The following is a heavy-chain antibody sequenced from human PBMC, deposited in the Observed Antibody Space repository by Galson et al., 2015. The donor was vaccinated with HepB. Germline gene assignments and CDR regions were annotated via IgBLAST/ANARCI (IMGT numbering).Heavy chain of an antibody. CDR2: MSYDGSNK. D-gene: IGHD3-9*01. CDR3: ARPRGDTNTYYEILTGYLQPNHYYYDMDV. V-gene: IGHV3-30*04. J-gene: IGHJ6*02. CDR1: GFTFSSYA. Sequence: SLRLSCAASGFTFSSYAMHWVRQAPGKGLEWVAVMSYDGSNKYHADSVKGRFTISRDNSKNTLYLQMNSLRAEDTAVYYCARPRGDTNTYYEILTGYLQPNHYYYDMDVWGQGTTVTVSS.